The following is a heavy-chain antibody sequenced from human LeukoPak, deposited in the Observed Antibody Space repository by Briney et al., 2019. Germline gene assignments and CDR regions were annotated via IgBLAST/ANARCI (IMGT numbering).Heavy chain of an antibody. CDR3: ARGFSYDYIWGSYRSTVNDAFDI. CDR2: INWNGGST. D-gene: IGHD3-16*02. CDR1: GFTFDDYG. V-gene: IGHV3-20*04. J-gene: IGHJ3*02. Sequence: GGSLRLSCAASGFTFDDYGMSWVRQAPGKGLEWVSGINWNGGSTGYADSVKGRFTISRDNAKNSLSLQMNSLRAEDTALYYCARGFSYDYIWGSYRSTVNDAFDIWGQGTAVTVSS.